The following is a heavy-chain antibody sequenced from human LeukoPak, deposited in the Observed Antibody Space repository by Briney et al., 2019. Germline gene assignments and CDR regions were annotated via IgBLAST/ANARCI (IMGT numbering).Heavy chain of an antibody. CDR1: GYTFTGYY. CDR3: ARAYVSGSPFDY. J-gene: IGHJ4*02. CDR2: INPSGGST. D-gene: IGHD3-16*01. Sequence: ASVKVSCKASGYTFTGYYMHWVRQAPGQGLEWMGIINPSGGSTTYAQKFQVRVTMTRDMSTSTVYMELTSLRSEDTAVYYCARAYVSGSPFDYWGQGTLVTVSS. V-gene: IGHV1-46*01.